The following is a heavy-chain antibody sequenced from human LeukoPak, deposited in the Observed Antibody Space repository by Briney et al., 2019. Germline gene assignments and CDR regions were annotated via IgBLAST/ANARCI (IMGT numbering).Heavy chain of an antibody. J-gene: IGHJ3*02. CDR3: AGQYQLLSNAFDI. CDR1: GFTFSNYA. V-gene: IGHV3-23*01. CDR2: MSGSGDST. Sequence: PGGSLRLSCAASGFTFSNYAMSWVRQAPGKGLEWVSAMSGSGDSTYYADSVKGRFTISRDNSKNTLYLQMNSLRAEDMAVYYCAGQYQLLSNAFDIWGQGTMVTVYS. D-gene: IGHD2-2*01.